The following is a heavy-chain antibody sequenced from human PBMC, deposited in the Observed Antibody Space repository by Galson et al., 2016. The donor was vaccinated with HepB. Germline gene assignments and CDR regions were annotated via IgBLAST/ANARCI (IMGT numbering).Heavy chain of an antibody. CDR1: GFTFDDYA. V-gene: IGHV3-9*01. J-gene: IGHJ2*01. Sequence: SLRLSCAASGFTFDDYAMHWVRQAPGKGLEWVSTINWSDDSTGYADSVKGRFTISRDNAKNSVYLQMNSLRTEDTALYYCAKNKGLYSGSSWCFDFWGRGTLVTVSS. D-gene: IGHD6-6*01. CDR2: INWSDDST. CDR3: AKNKGLYSGSSWCFDF.